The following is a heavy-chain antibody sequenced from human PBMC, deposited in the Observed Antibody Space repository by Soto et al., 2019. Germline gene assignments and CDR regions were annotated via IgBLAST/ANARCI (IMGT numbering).Heavy chain of an antibody. J-gene: IGHJ4*02. Sequence: QVQLVESGGGVVQPGRSLRLSCVASGFTFSNYGMHWVRQAPGKGPEWVAVIWYDGSNKDYADSVKGRFTISRDNSRTALYLQMSRLRAEDTAVYYCAGGLATADYWGQATLVTVSS. CDR2: IWYDGSNK. CDR3: AGGLATADY. D-gene: IGHD2-21*02. V-gene: IGHV3-33*01. CDR1: GFTFSNYG.